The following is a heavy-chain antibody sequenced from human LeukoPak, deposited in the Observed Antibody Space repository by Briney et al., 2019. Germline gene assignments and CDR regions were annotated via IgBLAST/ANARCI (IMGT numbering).Heavy chain of an antibody. V-gene: IGHV3-30*02. D-gene: IGHD2-21*01. CDR1: GFTFSSYG. CDR2: IWYGGSNK. CDR3: AKADCGGDCSMFDY. Sequence: GGSLRLSCAASGFTFSSYGMHWVRQAPGKGLEWVALIWYGGSNKYYADSVKGRFTISRDNSKNTLYLQMNSLRAEDTAVYYCAKADCGGDCSMFDYWGQGTLVTVSS. J-gene: IGHJ4*02.